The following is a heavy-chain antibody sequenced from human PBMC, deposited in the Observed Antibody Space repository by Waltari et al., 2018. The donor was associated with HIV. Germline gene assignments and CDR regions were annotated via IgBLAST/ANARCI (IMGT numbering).Heavy chain of an antibody. Sequence: QLQLQESGPGLVKPSETLSLTCTVSGGSISASSFYWGWIRQPPGKGLEWIGTISYSGSTYYSPSLKSRVTISVDTSKNQFSLNLSSVTAADTAVYYCARLSGYNFDYACWGQGTLVTVSS. CDR2: ISYSGST. CDR3: ARLSGYNFDYAC. CDR1: GGSISASSFY. D-gene: IGHD5-18*01. J-gene: IGHJ4*02. V-gene: IGHV4-39*07.